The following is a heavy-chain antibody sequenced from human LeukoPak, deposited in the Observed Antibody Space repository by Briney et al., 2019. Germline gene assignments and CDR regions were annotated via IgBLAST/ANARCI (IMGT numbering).Heavy chain of an antibody. V-gene: IGHV1-2*02. J-gene: IGHJ4*02. D-gene: IGHD1-26*01. CDR1: GYSFTAYL. CDR2: INPNTGGT. Sequence: GASVRVSCTASGYSFTAYLMHWVRQAPGQGLEWMGWINPNTGGTNYAQKFQGRVTMTRDTSISTAYMELTSLRSDDTALYYCARDLVGATALDEGFWGQGTLVTVSS. CDR3: ARDLVGATALDEGF.